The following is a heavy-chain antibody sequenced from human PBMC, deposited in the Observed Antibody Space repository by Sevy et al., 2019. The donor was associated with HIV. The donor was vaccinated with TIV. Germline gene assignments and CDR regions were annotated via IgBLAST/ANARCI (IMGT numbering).Heavy chain of an antibody. J-gene: IGHJ6*02. CDR1: GFTFSSYA. V-gene: IGHV3-30*04. D-gene: IGHD3-22*01. CDR2: ISYDGSNK. Sequence: GGSLRLSCAASGFTFSSYAMHWVRQAPGKGLEWVAVISYDGSNKYYADSVKDRFTISRDNSKNTLYLHMNSLRAEDTAVYYCARVAMIVVVDDGMDVWGQGTTVTVSS. CDR3: ARVAMIVVVDDGMDV.